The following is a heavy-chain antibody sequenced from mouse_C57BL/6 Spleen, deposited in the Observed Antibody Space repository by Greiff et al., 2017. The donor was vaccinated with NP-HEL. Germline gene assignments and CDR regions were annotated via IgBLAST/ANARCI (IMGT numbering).Heavy chain of an antibody. J-gene: IGHJ3*01. CDR1: GYTFTSYW. CDR2: IDPSDSET. Sequence: QVQLQQSGAELVRPGSSVKLSCKASGYTFTSYWMHWVKQRPIQGLEWIGNIDPSDSETHYNQKFKDKATLTVDKSSSTAYMQLSSLTSEDSAVYYCARNKDYDGRGFAYWGQGTLVTVSA. D-gene: IGHD2-4*01. V-gene: IGHV1-52*01. CDR3: ARNKDYDGRGFAY.